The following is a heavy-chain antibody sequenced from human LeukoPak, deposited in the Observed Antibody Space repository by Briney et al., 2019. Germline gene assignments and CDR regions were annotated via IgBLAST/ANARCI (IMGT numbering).Heavy chain of an antibody. J-gene: IGHJ4*02. CDR3: AKGHTYGLGESYLDF. V-gene: IGHV3-9*01. D-gene: IGHD5-18*01. Sequence: GRSLRLSCAVSGFIFDDVAMQWGREVPGKGLEGGSAISWNSGSIGYADSVKGRFTISRDNGKNSLYLQMNSLRTEDTALYYCAKGHTYGLGESYLDFWGQGTLVSVSS. CDR2: ISWNSGSI. CDR1: GFIFDDVA.